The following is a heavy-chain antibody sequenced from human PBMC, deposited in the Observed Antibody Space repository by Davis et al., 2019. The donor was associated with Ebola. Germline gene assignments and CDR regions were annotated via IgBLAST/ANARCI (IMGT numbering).Heavy chain of an antibody. D-gene: IGHD5-18*01. CDR1: GFTFSSYS. V-gene: IGHV3-48*02. Sequence: GGSLRLSCAASGFTFSSYSMNWVRQAPGKGLEWVSYISSSGTSIYYADSVKGRFTISRDNAKNSLCLQMNSLRDEDTAMYYCARGYSYGNYYYYGMDVWGQGTTVTVSS. CDR3: ARGYSYGNYYYYGMDV. CDR2: ISSSGTSI. J-gene: IGHJ6*02.